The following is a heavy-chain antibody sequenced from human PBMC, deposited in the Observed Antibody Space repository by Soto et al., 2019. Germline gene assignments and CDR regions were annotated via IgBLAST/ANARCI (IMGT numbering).Heavy chain of an antibody. J-gene: IGHJ4*02. D-gene: IGHD3-3*02. Sequence: SETLSLTCAVSGDSINSSYWWNWVRQPPGKGLEWIGQISHSGSTNYNPSLTSRVHKSVDKSKNHFSLKLTSVTAADTAVYYCAARHFWSGPWTETRLDYWGQGTLVTVSS. CDR2: ISHSGST. CDR3: AARHFWSGPWTETRLDY. CDR1: GDSINSSYW. V-gene: IGHV4-4*02.